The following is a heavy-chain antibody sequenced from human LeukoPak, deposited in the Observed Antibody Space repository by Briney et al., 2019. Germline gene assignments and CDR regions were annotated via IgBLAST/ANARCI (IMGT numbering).Heavy chain of an antibody. V-gene: IGHV4-59*01. Sequence: SETLSLTCTVSGGSISGYYWSWIRQPPGKRLEWIAYSFYGRDTNYNPSLKSRLTISIDTSKNQFSLKLSSVTAADTAVYYCARAPYGSATNNYYMDVWGKGTTVTVSS. D-gene: IGHD3-10*01. CDR2: SFYGRDT. CDR3: ARAPYGSATNNYYMDV. J-gene: IGHJ6*03. CDR1: GGSISGYY.